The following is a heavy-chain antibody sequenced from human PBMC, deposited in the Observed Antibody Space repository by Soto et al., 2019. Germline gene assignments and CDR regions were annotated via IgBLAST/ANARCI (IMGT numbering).Heavy chain of an antibody. V-gene: IGHV1-18*01. Sequence: ASVKVSCKASGGTFSSYAISWVRQAPGQGLEWMGWIIAYNGNTNYAQKLQGRVTMTTDTSTSTAYMELRSLRSDDTAVYYCARDYTLEDYDSNRYGMDVWGQGTTVTVSS. J-gene: IGHJ6*02. D-gene: IGHD3-22*01. CDR1: GGTFSSYA. CDR3: ARDYTLEDYDSNRYGMDV. CDR2: IIAYNGNT.